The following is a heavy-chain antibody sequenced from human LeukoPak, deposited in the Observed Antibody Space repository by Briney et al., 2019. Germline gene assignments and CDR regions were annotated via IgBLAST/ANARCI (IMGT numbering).Heavy chain of an antibody. CDR3: AREALDYGDYVN. CDR1: GYTFTGYY. D-gene: IGHD4-17*01. CDR2: INPSGGST. V-gene: IGHV1-46*01. J-gene: IGHJ4*02. Sequence: ASVKVSCKASGYTFTGYYMHWVRQAPGQGLEWMGIINPSGGSTSYAQKFQGRVTMTRDMSTSTVYMELSSLRSEDTAVYYCAREALDYGDYVNWGQGTLVTVSS.